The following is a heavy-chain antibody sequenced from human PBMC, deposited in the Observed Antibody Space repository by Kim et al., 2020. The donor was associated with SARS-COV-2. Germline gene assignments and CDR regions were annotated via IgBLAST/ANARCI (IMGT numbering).Heavy chain of an antibody. CDR1: GFSVRNTY. D-gene: IGHD3-22*01. CDR2: IYYSGRT. Sequence: GGSLRLSCAASGFSVRNTYLSWFRQPPGKGLEWVSLIYYSGRTFYADSVKCRFTVSKDNSKDTLYLQMNSLGAEDTAVYYCARAGYYDSSGHYF. J-gene: IGHJ2*01. V-gene: IGHV3-66*01. CDR3: ARAGYYDSSGHYF.